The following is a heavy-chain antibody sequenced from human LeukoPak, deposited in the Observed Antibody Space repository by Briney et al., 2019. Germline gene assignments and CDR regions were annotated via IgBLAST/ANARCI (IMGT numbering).Heavy chain of an antibody. CDR2: IYYRGST. CDR3: ARDYGGKFDS. D-gene: IGHD4-23*01. J-gene: IGHJ4*02. Sequence: SETLSLTCTFSGGSMSGQFWSWFRQPPGKGLEWIGYIYYRGSTNYNPSLKSRVTISVDTSKNQFSLKLSSVTAADTAVYYCARDYGGKFDSWGQGTLVTVSS. V-gene: IGHV4-59*11. CDR1: GGSMSGQF.